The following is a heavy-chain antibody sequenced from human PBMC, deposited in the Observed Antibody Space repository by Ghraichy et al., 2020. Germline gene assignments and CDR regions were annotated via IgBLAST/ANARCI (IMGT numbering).Heavy chain of an antibody. CDR3: ARAYQSGCFDY. J-gene: IGHJ4*02. V-gene: IGHV4-59*01. CDR1: GGSLRNYY. D-gene: IGHD6-19*01. Sequence: SETLSLTCTVSGGSLRNYYWSWIRQPPGKGLEWIGYIHYSGSTNYNPSLKSRVTISVDKSKNQFSLKVNSVTTADTAVYFCARAYQSGCFDYWGQGTLVTVPS. CDR2: IHYSGST.